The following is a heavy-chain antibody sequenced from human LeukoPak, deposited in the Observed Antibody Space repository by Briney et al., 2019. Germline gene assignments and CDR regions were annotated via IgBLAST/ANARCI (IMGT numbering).Heavy chain of an antibody. J-gene: IGHJ4*02. CDR2: INHSGST. Sequence: SETLSLTCAVYGGSFSGYYWSWIRQPPGKGLEWIGEINHSGSTNYNPSLKSRVTISVDTSKNQFSLKLNSVTAADTAVYYCAGGGDSGGYYYPMFDYWGQGTLVTVSS. D-gene: IGHD3-22*01. V-gene: IGHV4-34*01. CDR1: GGSFSGYY. CDR3: AGGGDSGGYYYPMFDY.